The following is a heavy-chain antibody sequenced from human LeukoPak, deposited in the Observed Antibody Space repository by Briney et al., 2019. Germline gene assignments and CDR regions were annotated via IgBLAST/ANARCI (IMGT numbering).Heavy chain of an antibody. D-gene: IGHD2-2*01. V-gene: IGHV1-24*01. CDR1: GYTLTELS. CDR3: AGVWDIVVVPAAPNCYYMDV. CDR2: FDPEDGET. Sequence: ASVKVSCKVSGYTLTELSMHWVRQAPGKGLEWMGGFDPEDGETIYAQKFQGRVTMTEDTSTDTAYMELSSLRSEDTAVYYCAGVWDIVVVPAAPNCYYMDVWGQGTTVPVSS. J-gene: IGHJ6*03.